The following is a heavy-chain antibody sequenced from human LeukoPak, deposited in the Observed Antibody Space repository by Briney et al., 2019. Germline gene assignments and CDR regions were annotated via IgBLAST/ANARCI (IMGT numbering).Heavy chain of an antibody. CDR1: AYSFSRYW. V-gene: IGHV5-51*01. CDR3: ARPYSSTSIAGAWSY. J-gene: IGHJ4*02. D-gene: IGHD6-6*01. CDR2: IYPGDSDA. Sequence: GESLKISCQGSAYSFSRYWIGWVRQMPGKGLEWMGIIYPGDSDARYSPSFQGQVTISVDKSISTAYLQWSSLKASDTAIYYCARPYSSTSIAGAWSYWGQGTLVTVSS.